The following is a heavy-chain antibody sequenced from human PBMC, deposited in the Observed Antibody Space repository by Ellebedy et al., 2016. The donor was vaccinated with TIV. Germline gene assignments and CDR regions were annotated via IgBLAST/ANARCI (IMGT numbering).Heavy chain of an antibody. CDR2: IRQEGDEI. D-gene: IGHD4-17*01. CDR1: GFNFRSYW. CDR3: ARRASYGDYAVQVNPWFDP. J-gene: IGHJ5*02. Sequence: GESLKISCAASGFNFRSYWMAWVRQAPGKGLEWVAKIRQEGDEIYYVESVKSRFTISRANAKNSLFLQMNSLRVEDTALYYCARRASYGDYAVQVNPWFDPWGQGTLVTVSS. V-gene: IGHV3-7*01.